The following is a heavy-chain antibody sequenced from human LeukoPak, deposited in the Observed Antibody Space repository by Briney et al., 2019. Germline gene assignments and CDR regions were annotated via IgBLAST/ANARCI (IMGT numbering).Heavy chain of an antibody. Sequence: GGSLRLSCAASGFTFSSYEMNWVRQAPGKGLEWVSYISSSGSTIYYADSVKGRFTISRDNAENSLYLQMNSLRAEDTAVYYCAREGRIVGATGYDYWGQGTLVTVSS. CDR2: ISSSGSTI. V-gene: IGHV3-48*03. D-gene: IGHD1-26*01. CDR3: AREGRIVGATGYDY. CDR1: GFTFSSYE. J-gene: IGHJ4*02.